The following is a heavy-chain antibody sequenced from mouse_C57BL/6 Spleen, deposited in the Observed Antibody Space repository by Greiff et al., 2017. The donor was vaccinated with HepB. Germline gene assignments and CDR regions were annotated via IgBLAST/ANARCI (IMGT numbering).Heavy chain of an antibody. V-gene: IGHV5-4*01. Sequence: EVQLVESGGGLVKPGGSLKLSCAASGFTFSSYAMSWVRQTPEKRLEWVATISDGGSYTYYPDNVKGRFTISRDNAKNNLYLQMSHLKSEDTAMYYCARDDYDGLAWFAYWGQGTLVTVSA. CDR1: GFTFSSYA. D-gene: IGHD2-3*01. CDR3: ARDDYDGLAWFAY. CDR2: ISDGGSYT. J-gene: IGHJ3*01.